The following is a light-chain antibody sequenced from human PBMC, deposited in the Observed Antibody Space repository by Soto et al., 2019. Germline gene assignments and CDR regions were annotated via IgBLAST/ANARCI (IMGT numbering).Light chain of an antibody. CDR1: QNVSSN. CDR3: QQRSNWPRT. J-gene: IGKJ1*01. Sequence: EIVMTQSPATLSVSPGERATLSCRASQNVSSNLAWYQQKPGQAPRLLIYDTSNRATGIPARFSGSGSGTDFTLTISSLEPEDFAVYYCQQRSNWPRTFGQGTKVDNK. V-gene: IGKV3-11*01. CDR2: DTS.